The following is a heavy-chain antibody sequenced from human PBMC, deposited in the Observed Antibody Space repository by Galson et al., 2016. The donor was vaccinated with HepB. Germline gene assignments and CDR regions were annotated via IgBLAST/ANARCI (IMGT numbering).Heavy chain of an antibody. V-gene: IGHV3-73*01. Sequence: SLRLSCAASGFTFSGSAMQWVRQASGKGLEWVGRIRSKANNYATAYAASVKGRFTISRDDSKNTAYLQMNSLKTEDTAVYYCTSLTIFGVVTNYWGQGTLVTVSS. CDR2: IRSKANNYAT. CDR1: GFTFSGSA. CDR3: TSLTIFGVVTNY. D-gene: IGHD3-3*01. J-gene: IGHJ4*02.